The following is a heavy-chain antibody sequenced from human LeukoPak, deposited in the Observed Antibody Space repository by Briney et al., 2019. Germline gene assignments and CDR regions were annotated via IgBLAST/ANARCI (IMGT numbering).Heavy chain of an antibody. CDR3: ARYDGEATNLYLDY. D-gene: IGHD5-12*01. Sequence: GGSLRLSCAASGFTFTNYAMSWVRQAPGKGLEWVSAISGGGSRTYYADSVKGRFSISRDNSRNTLHLLMNSLRPEDTAVYYCARYDGEATNLYLDYWGQGTLVTVSS. CDR1: GFTFTNYA. J-gene: IGHJ4*02. V-gene: IGHV3-23*01. CDR2: ISGGGSRT.